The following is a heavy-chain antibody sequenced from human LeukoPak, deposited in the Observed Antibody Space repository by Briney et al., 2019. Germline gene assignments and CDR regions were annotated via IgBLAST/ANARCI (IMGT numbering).Heavy chain of an antibody. Sequence: SETLSLTCTVSGGSISSYYWSWIRQPPGKGLEWIGYVFHSGSTNYNPSLKSRVTISVDTSKNQFSLKLTSVTAADTAVYYCARDSSGYSRIDYWGQGTLVTVSS. CDR3: ARDSSGYSRIDY. J-gene: IGHJ4*02. CDR1: GGSISSYY. V-gene: IGHV4-59*08. CDR2: VFHSGST. D-gene: IGHD3-22*01.